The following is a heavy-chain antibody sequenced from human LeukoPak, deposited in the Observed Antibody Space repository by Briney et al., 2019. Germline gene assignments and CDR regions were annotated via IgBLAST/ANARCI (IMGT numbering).Heavy chain of an antibody. CDR1: GFTFSDYY. J-gene: IGHJ4*02. CDR2: ISSSGSTI. D-gene: IGHD2-2*01. Sequence: GGSLRLSCAASGFTFSDYYMSWIRQAPGKGLEWVSYISSSGSTIYYADSVKGRFTISRDNSKNTLYLQMNSLRAEDTAVYYCARDSGYCSSTSCPSDYWGQGTLVTVSS. V-gene: IGHV3-11*04. CDR3: ARDSGYCSSTSCPSDY.